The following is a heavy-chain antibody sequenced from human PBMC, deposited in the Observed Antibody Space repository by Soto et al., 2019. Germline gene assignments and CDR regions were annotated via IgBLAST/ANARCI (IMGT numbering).Heavy chain of an antibody. CDR3: ARFQGIVQASGVVRAAIYYYYSNGMDV. D-gene: IGHD2-2*01. J-gene: IGHJ6*02. Sequence: SVKVSCKASGGTFSSYAISWVRQAPGQGLEWMGGIIPIFGTANYAQKFQGRVTITADESTSTAYMELSSLRSEDTAVYYCARFQGIVQASGVVRAAIYYYYSNGMDVCGQGPTVTVSS. CDR1: GGTFSSYA. CDR2: IIPIFGTA. V-gene: IGHV1-69*13.